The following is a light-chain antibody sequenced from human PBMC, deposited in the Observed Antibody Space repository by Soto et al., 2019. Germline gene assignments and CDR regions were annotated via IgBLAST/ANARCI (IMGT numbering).Light chain of an antibody. CDR3: QHYNSYSEA. V-gene: IGKV1-5*03. Sequence: DTQMTQSPSTLSAPVGDRVTINCRASQSISTWLAWYQQKPGKAPKLLIYTASNLEGGVPSRFSGSGSGTEFTLTISSLQPDDFATYYCQHYNSYSEAFGQGAKVDIK. CDR2: TAS. CDR1: QSISTW. J-gene: IGKJ1*01.